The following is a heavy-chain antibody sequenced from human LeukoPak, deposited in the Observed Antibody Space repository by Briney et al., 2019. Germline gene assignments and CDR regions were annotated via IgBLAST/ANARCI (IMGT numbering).Heavy chain of an antibody. J-gene: IGHJ4*02. D-gene: IGHD1-26*01. Sequence: PGGSLRLSCAASGFTFSSYSMNWVRQAPGKGLEWVAHIWYDGTNKFYADSVSGRFSISRDSSTLYLQMNNLRVEDTAVYYCARVRRLGSYRGGFDYWGQGTLVTVSS. CDR1: GFTFSSYS. CDR3: ARVRRLGSYRGGFDY. V-gene: IGHV3-33*08. CDR2: IWYDGTNK.